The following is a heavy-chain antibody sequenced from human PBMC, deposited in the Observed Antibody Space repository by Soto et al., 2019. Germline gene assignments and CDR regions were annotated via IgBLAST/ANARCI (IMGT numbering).Heavy chain of an antibody. D-gene: IGHD3-10*01. CDR2: IIPIFGTA. CDR3: AREDGLLWFGELSLYYYYGMDV. Sequence: SVTVSCIASDCPFNSYAIIWVRQAPAQVLKWMGGIIPIFGTANYAQKFQGRVTITADESTSTAYMELSSLRSEDTAVYYCAREDGLLWFGELSLYYYYGMDVWGQGTTVTVSS. J-gene: IGHJ6*02. CDR1: DCPFNSYA. V-gene: IGHV1-69*13.